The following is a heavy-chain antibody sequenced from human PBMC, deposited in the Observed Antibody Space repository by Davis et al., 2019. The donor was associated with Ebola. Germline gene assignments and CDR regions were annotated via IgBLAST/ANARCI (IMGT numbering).Heavy chain of an antibody. Sequence: GESLKISCAASGFTFSVSAIHWVRQASGKGLEWLGRVRSKPNGYATEYAASVKDRFTISRDDSNNTAHLQMNSLKTEDTAVYYCVRSRDYVGSLDIWGHGTLVTVSS. J-gene: IGHJ3*02. CDR3: VRSRDYVGSLDI. V-gene: IGHV3-73*01. CDR2: VRSKPNGYAT. CDR1: GFTFSVSA. D-gene: IGHD3-16*01.